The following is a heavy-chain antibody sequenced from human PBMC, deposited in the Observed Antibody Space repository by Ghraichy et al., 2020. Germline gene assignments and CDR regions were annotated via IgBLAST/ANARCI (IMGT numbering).Heavy chain of an antibody. Sequence: GGSLRLSCSASGFTFSRYAMYWVRQAPGKGLESVSAISVNGDTTSYADSVKGRFTISRDNLKHTLSLQMSSLKTEDTAVYYCVKHGTYYYDNSGYYPDSWGQGTLVTVTS. CDR1: GFTFSRYA. D-gene: IGHD3-22*01. CDR3: VKHGTYYYDNSGYYPDS. CDR2: ISVNGDTT. V-gene: IGHV3-64D*06. J-gene: IGHJ4*02.